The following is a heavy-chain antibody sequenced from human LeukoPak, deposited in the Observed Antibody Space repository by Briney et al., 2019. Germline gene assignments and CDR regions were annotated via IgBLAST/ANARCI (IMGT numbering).Heavy chain of an antibody. J-gene: IGHJ4*02. V-gene: IGHV3-53*01. Sequence: GGSLRLSCAASGFTVSSSYMSWVRQAPGKGLEWVSVIYSGGSIYYADSVKGRFTISRDNSKNTLYLQMNSLRAEDTAVYYCARAYYDSSGYYYRYYFDYWGQGTPVTVSS. CDR3: ARAYYDSSGYYYRYYFDY. D-gene: IGHD3-22*01. CDR1: GFTVSSSY. CDR2: IYSGGSI.